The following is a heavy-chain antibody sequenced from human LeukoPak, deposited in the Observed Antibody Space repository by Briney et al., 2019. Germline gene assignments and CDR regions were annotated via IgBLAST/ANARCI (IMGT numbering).Heavy chain of an antibody. J-gene: IGHJ4*02. CDR1: GYTFTGYY. CDR2: INPNSGGT. CDR3: ARDSGERGSGSYLIAY. Sequence: ASVKVSCKASGYTFTGYYMHWVRQAPGQGLEGMGWINPNSGGTNYAQKFQGRVTMTRDTSISTAYMELSRLRSDGTAVYYCARDSGERGSGSYLIAYWGQGTLVTVSS. D-gene: IGHD3-10*01. V-gene: IGHV1-2*02.